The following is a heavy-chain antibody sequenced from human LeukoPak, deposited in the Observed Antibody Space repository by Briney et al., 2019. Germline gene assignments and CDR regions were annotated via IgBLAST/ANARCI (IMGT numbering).Heavy chain of an antibody. CDR2: INPNSGGT. D-gene: IGHD6-13*01. V-gene: IGHV1-2*02. CDR3: AATAAAPYNWFDP. J-gene: IGHJ5*02. CDR1: GYTFTGYY. Sequence: ASVKVSCKASGYTFTGYYMHWVRQAPGQGLEWMGWINPNSGGTNYAQKFQGRVTMTRDTSISTAYMELSRLRSDDTAVYYCAATAAAPYNWFDPWGQGTLVTVSS.